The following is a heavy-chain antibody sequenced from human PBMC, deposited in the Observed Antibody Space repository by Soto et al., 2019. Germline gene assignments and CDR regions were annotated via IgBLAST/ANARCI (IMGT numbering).Heavy chain of an antibody. CDR2: IYHSGST. CDR3: ARKEMATVSFDY. Sequence: QLQLQESGSGLVKPSQTLSLTCAVSGGSISSGGYSWGWIRQPPGKGLEWIGYIYHSGSTYYNPSRKSRVTISVDRSKNQFSLKLSSVTAADTAVYYCARKEMATVSFDYWGQGTLVTVSS. V-gene: IGHV4-30-2*01. J-gene: IGHJ4*02. CDR1: GGSISSGGYS. D-gene: IGHD4-4*01.